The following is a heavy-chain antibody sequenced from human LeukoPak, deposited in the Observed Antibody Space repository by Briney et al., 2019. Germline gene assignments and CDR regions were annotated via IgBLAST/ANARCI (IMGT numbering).Heavy chain of an antibody. CDR2: IVVGSGDT. Sequence: SVKVSCKASGFTFTRSAVQWVRQARGQRLEWLGWIVVGSGDTNYAQKFQERVTITRDLTTSTSYMELRSLSSEDTAVYYCAAQTDYHESTVWDPWGQGTLVTVS. D-gene: IGHD3-22*01. CDR3: AAQTDYHESTVWDP. CDR1: GFTFTRSA. J-gene: IGHJ5*02. V-gene: IGHV1-58*01.